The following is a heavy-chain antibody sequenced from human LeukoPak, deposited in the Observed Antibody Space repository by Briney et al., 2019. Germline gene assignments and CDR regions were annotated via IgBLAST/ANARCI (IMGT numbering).Heavy chain of an antibody. D-gene: IGHD3-10*01. J-gene: IGHJ5*02. Sequence: SETLSLTCTVSGGSISSGSYYWSWIRQPAGKGLEWIGRIDTSGSTNYNPSLKSRVTISVDTSKNQFSLKLSSVTAADTAVYYCARGGESYKTVWFGELPTGWFDPWGQGTLVTVSS. CDR3: ARGGESYKTVWFGELPTGWFDP. CDR2: IDTSGST. V-gene: IGHV4-61*02. CDR1: GGSISSGSYY.